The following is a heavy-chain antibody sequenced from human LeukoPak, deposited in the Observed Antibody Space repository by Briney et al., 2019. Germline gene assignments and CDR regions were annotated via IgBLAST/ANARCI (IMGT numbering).Heavy chain of an antibody. J-gene: IGHJ4*02. D-gene: IGHD1-26*01. CDR2: INPNSGGT. V-gene: IGHV1-2*02. CDR3: VREILGATSY. Sequence: GASVNLSLNASGYTFTDYYMHWGRQAPGQGLEWMGGINPNSGGTKSAQNVPGRVTMTRDTSITTAYMELRRMRSDDTAVYYCVREILGATSYWGQGTLVTVSS. CDR1: GYTFTDYY.